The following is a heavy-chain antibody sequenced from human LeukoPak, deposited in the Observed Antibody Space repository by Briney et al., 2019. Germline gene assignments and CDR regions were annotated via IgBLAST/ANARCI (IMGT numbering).Heavy chain of an antibody. CDR2: INWNGGST. Sequence: GGSLRLSCAASGFTFDDYTMSWVRQAPGKGLEWVSGINWNGGSTGYVDSVKGRFTISRDNAKNSLFLQMNSLRAEDTAVYYCARDWLTVTTGSMDVWGKGTTVTVSS. CDR1: GFTFDDYT. J-gene: IGHJ6*03. D-gene: IGHD4-17*01. V-gene: IGHV3-20*04. CDR3: ARDWLTVTTGSMDV.